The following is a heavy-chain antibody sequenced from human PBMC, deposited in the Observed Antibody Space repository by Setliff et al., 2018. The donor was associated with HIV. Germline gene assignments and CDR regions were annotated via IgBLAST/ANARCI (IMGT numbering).Heavy chain of an antibody. CDR3: ATLVLGPYFVVVTATTDYFDY. CDR1: GGSISNYY. D-gene: IGHD2-21*02. CDR2: IYSSGST. V-gene: IGHV4-4*09. Sequence: SETLSLTCTVSGGSISNYYWTWIRQPPGRGLEWIGYIYSSGSTNFNPSLKSRVTISLDTSKNQFSLKLSSVTAADTAVYYCATLVLGPYFVVVTATTDYFDYWGQGTLVTVSS. J-gene: IGHJ4*02.